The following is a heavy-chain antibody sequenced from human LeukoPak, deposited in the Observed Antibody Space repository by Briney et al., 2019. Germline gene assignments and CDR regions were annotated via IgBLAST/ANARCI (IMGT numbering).Heavy chain of an antibody. D-gene: IGHD3-3*01. V-gene: IGHV4-39*07. CDR2: VSHSGAT. CDR1: GGSITSSPYH. J-gene: IGHJ5*02. Sequence: SETLSLTCTVSGGSITSSPYHWAWIRQPPGRGPEWIGTVSHSGATQYNPSLTSRVTISVDTSKNQFSLKLSSVTAADTAVYYCARAVSGYFGNWFDPWGQGTLVTVSS. CDR3: ARAVSGYFGNWFDP.